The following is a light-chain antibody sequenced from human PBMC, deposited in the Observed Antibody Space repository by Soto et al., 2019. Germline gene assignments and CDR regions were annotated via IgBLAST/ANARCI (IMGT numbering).Light chain of an antibody. CDR2: EVS. Sequence: QSALTQPPSVSGYPGQSVTISCTGTSSDVGSYNRVSWYQQPPGTAPKLMIYEVSNRPSGVPDRFSGSKSGNTASLTISGLQAEDEADYYCSLYTSSSTLVFGGGTKLTFL. CDR1: SSDVGSYNR. J-gene: IGLJ2*01. V-gene: IGLV2-18*01. CDR3: SLYTSSSTLV.